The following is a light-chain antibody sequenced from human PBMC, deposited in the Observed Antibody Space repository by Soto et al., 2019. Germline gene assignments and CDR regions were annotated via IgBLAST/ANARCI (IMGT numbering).Light chain of an antibody. CDR1: SSDVGYYDY. CDR2: EVT. J-gene: IGLJ1*01. V-gene: IGLV2-8*01. CDR3: ISYAGSNKFA. Sequence: QSVLTQPPSASGFPGQSVTISCTGTSSDVGYYDYVSWYQQHPGKAPKLVIYEVTKRPSGVPDRVSASKSGNTASLTVSGLRAEDEADYYCISYAGSNKFAFGSGTKVTVL.